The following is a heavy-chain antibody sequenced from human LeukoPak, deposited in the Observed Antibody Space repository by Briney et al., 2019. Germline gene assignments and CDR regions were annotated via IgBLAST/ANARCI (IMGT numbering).Heavy chain of an antibody. J-gene: IGHJ4*02. V-gene: IGHV3-7*03. Sequence: PGGSLRLSCAASGFTFSSYWMSWVRQALGKGLEWVANIKQDGSEKYYVDSVKGRFTISRDNSQNTLYLQMNSLRAEDTAIYYCAKRGSALRYFDFWGQGTLVTVSS. CDR1: GFTFSSYW. CDR2: IKQDGSEK. CDR3: AKRGSALRYFDF. D-gene: IGHD3-9*01.